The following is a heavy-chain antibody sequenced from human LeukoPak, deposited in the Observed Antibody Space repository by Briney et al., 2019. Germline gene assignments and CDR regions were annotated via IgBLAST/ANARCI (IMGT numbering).Heavy chain of an antibody. CDR1: GFTFSSYA. J-gene: IGHJ4*02. V-gene: IGHV3-30*04. D-gene: IGHD6-19*01. CDR3: AVWIAVAGLDY. Sequence: GGSLRLSCAASGFTFSSYAMHWVRQAPGKGLEWVAVISYDGSNKYYADSVKGRFTISRDNSKNTLYLQMNSLRAEDTAVYYCAVWIAVAGLDYWGQGTLATVSS. CDR2: ISYDGSNK.